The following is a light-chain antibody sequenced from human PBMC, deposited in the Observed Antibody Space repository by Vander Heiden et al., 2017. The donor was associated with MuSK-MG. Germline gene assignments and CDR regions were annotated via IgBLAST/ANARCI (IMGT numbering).Light chain of an antibody. J-gene: IGLJ1*01. CDR3: QSYDSSYV. V-gene: IGLV1-40*01. CDR2: GNS. Sequence: QSVLTQPPSVSGAPVQRVTISCTGSSSNIGAGYDVHWYQQLPGTAPKLLIYGNSTRPSGVPDRFSGSKSGTSASLAITGLQAEDEADYYCQSYDSSYVFGTGTKVTVL. CDR1: SSNIGAGYD.